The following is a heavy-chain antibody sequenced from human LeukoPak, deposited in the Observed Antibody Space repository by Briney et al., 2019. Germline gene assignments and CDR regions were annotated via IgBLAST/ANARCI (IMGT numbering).Heavy chain of an antibody. J-gene: IGHJ3*02. CDR2: ITSDGSST. V-gene: IGHV3-74*01. Sequence: PGGSLRLSCAASGFTFSSYWMHWVRQAPGKRLVWVSRITSDGSSTSHADSVKGRFTISRDNAKNTLYLQMNSLRAEDTAVYYCARVLYYTSWNTGAFDIWGQGTMVTVSS. CDR1: GFTFSSYW. D-gene: IGHD1/OR15-1a*01. CDR3: ARVLYYTSWNTGAFDI.